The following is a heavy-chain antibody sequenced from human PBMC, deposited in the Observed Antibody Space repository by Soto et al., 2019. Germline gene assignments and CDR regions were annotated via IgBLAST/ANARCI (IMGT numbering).Heavy chain of an antibody. D-gene: IGHD5-18*01. CDR1: GFTFSDYY. J-gene: IGHJ6*02. CDR3: ARDGDTAMVSRRYYYYGMDV. CDR2: ISSSGSTI. V-gene: IGHV3-11*01. Sequence: GGSLRLSCAASGFTFSDYYMSWIRQAPGKGLEWVSYISSSGSTIYYADSVKGRFTISRDNAKNSLYLQMNSLRAEDTAEYYCARDGDTAMVSRRYYYYGMDVWGQGTTVTVSS.